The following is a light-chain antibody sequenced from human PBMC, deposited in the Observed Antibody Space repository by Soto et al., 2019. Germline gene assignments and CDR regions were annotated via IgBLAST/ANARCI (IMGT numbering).Light chain of an antibody. V-gene: IGLV2-14*01. CDR3: RSYTSSSTYV. CDR2: EVS. J-gene: IGLJ1*01. CDR1: SSDVGGYNY. Sequence: QSLLNKPASVFGSSGQSITMSCTGTSSDVGGYNYVSWYQQHPGNAPKLMISEVSNRPSGVSNRFSGSKSGNTASLTISGLQAEDEADYYCRSYTSSSTYVFGTGTKVTVL.